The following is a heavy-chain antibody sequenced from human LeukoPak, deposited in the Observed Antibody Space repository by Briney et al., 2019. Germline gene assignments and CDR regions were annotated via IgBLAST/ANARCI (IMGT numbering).Heavy chain of an antibody. J-gene: IGHJ3*02. CDR1: RFTLSSYG. CDR3: AATTVRAPDDDGTGDAFDI. V-gene: IGHV3-30*03. CDR2: ISYDGSNK. Sequence: GGSLGLSRAASRFTLSSYGMQWVRQAPREGLERVAVISYDGSNKYYADSVKSRFTISRDNSKNTLYLQMNSLRVGDTPGYYCAATTVRAPDDDGTGDAFDIWGQGTMVTVSS. D-gene: IGHD4-17*01.